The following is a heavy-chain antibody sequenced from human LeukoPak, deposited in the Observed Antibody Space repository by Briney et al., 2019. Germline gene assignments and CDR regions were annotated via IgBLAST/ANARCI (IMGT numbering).Heavy chain of an antibody. V-gene: IGHV3-48*03. CDR1: GFSFSSYE. CDR3: TKEHGYDILTGYLDY. D-gene: IGHD3-9*01. J-gene: IGHJ4*02. Sequence: GGSLRLSCAASGFSFSSYEMNWVRQAPGKGLEWISYISSSGATIYYADSVKGRFTISRDNAKNSLYLQMNSLRAEDTAVYYCTKEHGYDILTGYLDYWGRGTLVTVSS. CDR2: ISSSGATI.